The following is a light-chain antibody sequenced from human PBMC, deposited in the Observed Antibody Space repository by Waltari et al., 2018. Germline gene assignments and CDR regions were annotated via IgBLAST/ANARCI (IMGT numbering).Light chain of an antibody. V-gene: IGLV2-14*03. CDR3: GSYTTDSTRV. J-gene: IGLJ3*02. CDR2: DVS. Sequence: QSALTQPASVSGSPGQSISISCTGTSSDVGAYNYVSWYQQHPGKAPKLMIYDVSNRPSGVSDRFSGSKSGNTASLTISGLQAEDEANYYCGSYTTDSTRVFGGGTKLTVL. CDR1: SSDVGAYNY.